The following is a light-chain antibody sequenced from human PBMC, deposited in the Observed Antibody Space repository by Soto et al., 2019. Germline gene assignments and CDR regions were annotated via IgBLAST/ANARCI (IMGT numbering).Light chain of an antibody. Sequence: QSVLTHPPSVSAAPGQKVTSSCSGSSSNIGNNYVSWYQQLPGTAPKLLIYENNKRPSGIPDRFSGSKSGTSATLGITGLQTGDEADYYCGTWDSSLSAGVFGGGTKLTVL. V-gene: IGLV1-51*02. CDR3: GTWDSSLSAGV. CDR2: ENN. J-gene: IGLJ3*02. CDR1: SSNIGNNY.